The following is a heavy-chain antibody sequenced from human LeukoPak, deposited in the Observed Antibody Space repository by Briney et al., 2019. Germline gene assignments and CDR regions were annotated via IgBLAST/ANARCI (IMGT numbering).Heavy chain of an antibody. CDR2: ISAYNGNA. CDR1: GYTFTSYG. Sequence: GASVKVSCKASGYTFTSYGISWVRQAPGQGLEWMGWISAYNGNANYAQKLQGRVTMTTDTSTSTAYMELSSLRSEDTAVYYCARDSVIAAAGQIFDYWGQGTLVTVSS. D-gene: IGHD6-13*01. J-gene: IGHJ4*02. V-gene: IGHV1-18*01. CDR3: ARDSVIAAAGQIFDY.